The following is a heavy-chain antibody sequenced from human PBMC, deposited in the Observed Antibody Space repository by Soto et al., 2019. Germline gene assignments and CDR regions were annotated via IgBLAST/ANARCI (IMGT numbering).Heavy chain of an antibody. V-gene: IGHV3-21*01. CDR1: GFTFSSYS. CDR3: ARVWEYCSSTSCYAVNYAFDI. CDR2: ISSSSSYI. J-gene: IGHJ3*02. Sequence: GGSLRLSCAASGFTFSSYSMNWVRQAPGKGLEWVSSISSSSSYIYYADSVKGRFTNSRDNAKNSLYLQMNSLRAEDMAVYYCARVWEYCSSTSCYAVNYAFDIWGQGTMVTVSS. D-gene: IGHD2-2*01.